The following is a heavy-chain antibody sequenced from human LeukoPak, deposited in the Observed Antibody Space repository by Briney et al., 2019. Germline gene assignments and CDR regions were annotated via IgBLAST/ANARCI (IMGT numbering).Heavy chain of an antibody. CDR3: ARLYYDSSGYYRDY. J-gene: IGHJ4*02. CDR1: GYTFTSYG. Sequence: EASVTVSCKASGYTFTSYGISWVRQAPGQGLEWMGWISAYNGNTNYAQKLQGRVTMTTDTSPSTAYMELRSLRSDDTAVYYCARLYYDSSGYYRDYWGQGTLVTVSS. CDR2: ISAYNGNT. D-gene: IGHD3-22*01. V-gene: IGHV1-18*01.